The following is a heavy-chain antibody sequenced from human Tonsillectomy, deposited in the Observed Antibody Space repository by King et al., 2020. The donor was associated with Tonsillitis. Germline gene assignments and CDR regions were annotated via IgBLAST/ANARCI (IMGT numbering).Heavy chain of an antibody. CDR1: GFTFSSYG. D-gene: IGHD1-26*01. CDR3: AKDPASMGTPYYFDP. V-gene: IGHV3-30*02. CDR2: IRYDGSNK. Sequence: VQLVESGGGVVQPGGSLRLSCAASGFTFSSYGMHWVRQAPGKGLEWVAFIRYDGSNKYYADSVKGRFTISRDNSKNTLYLQMNSLRAEDTAVYYCAKDPASMGTPYYFDPWGQGTLVTVSS. J-gene: IGHJ5*02.